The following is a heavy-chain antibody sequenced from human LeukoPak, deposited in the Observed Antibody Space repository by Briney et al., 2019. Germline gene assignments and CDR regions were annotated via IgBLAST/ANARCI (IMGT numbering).Heavy chain of an antibody. CDR2: INHSGST. V-gene: IGHV4-34*01. CDR1: GGSFSGYY. D-gene: IGHD6-13*01. J-gene: IGHJ4*02. Sequence: SETLSLTCAVYGGSFSGYYWSWIRQPPGKGLEWIGEINHSGSTNYNPSLKSRVTISVDTSKNQFSLKLNSVTAADTAVYYCARGDIAAGGAPFDYWGQGTLVTVSS. CDR3: ARGDIAAGGAPFDY.